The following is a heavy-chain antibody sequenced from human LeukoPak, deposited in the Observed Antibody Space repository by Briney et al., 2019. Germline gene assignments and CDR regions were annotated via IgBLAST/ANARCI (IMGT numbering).Heavy chain of an antibody. CDR3: AREERADYDFWSGYGLDY. CDR1: GGSISSGSYY. J-gene: IGHJ4*02. Sequence: SETLSLTCTVSGGSISSGSYYWSWLRQLAGKGLEWIGRIYTSGSTNYNPSLKSRVTISVDTSKNQFSLKLSSVTAADTAVYYCAREERADYDFWSGYGLDYWGQGTLVTVSS. V-gene: IGHV4-61*02. CDR2: IYTSGST. D-gene: IGHD3-3*01.